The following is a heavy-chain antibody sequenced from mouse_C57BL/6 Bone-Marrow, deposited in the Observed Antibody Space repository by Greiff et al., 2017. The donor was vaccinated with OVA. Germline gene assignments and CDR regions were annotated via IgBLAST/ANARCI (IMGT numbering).Heavy chain of an antibody. CDR2: ISSGSSTI. CDR1: GFTFSDYG. CDR3: ARTQYYGSSVYFDY. V-gene: IGHV5-17*01. D-gene: IGHD1-1*01. J-gene: IGHJ2*01. Sequence: EVQLVESGGGLVKPGGSLKLSCAASGFTFSDYGMHWVRQAPEKGLEWVAYISSGSSTIYYADTVKGRFTISRDNAKNTLFLQMTSLRSEDTAMYYCARTQYYGSSVYFDYWGQGTTLTVSS.